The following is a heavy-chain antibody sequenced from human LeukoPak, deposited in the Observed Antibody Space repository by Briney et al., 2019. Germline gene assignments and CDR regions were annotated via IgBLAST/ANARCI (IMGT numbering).Heavy chain of an antibody. CDR2: ISGSGGST. CDR3: AIVGAGY. D-gene: IGHD1-26*01. Sequence: GGSLRLSCAASGFTFSNAWMSWVRQAPGKGLEWVSAISGSGGSTYYADSAKGRFTISRDNSKSTLYLQMNSLRAEDTAVYYCAIVGAGYWGQGTLVTVSS. V-gene: IGHV3-23*01. CDR1: GFTFSNAW. J-gene: IGHJ4*02.